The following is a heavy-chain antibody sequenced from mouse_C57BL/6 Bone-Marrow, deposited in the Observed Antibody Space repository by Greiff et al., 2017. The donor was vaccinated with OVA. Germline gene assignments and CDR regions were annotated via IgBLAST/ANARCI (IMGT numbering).Heavy chain of an antibody. Sequence: EVQLVESGGGLVQPGGSMKLSCAASGFTFSDAWMDWVRQSPEKGLEWVAEIRNKANNHATYYAESVKGRFTISRDDSKSSVYLQMNSLRAEDTGIYYCTRGGCPWYFDVWGTGTTVTVSS. V-gene: IGHV6-6*01. J-gene: IGHJ1*03. CDR1: GFTFSDAW. CDR2: IRNKANNHAT. CDR3: TRGGCPWYFDV.